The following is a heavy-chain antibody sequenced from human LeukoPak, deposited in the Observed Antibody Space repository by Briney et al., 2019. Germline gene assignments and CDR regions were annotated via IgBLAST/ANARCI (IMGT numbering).Heavy chain of an antibody. CDR2: IHPHGMF. V-gene: IGHV4-34*01. D-gene: IGHD5-24*01. Sequence: SETLSLTCAVYGGSCDDYYFSWIRQPPGKGLEWIGEIHPHGMFYYNSSLMSRVTISIDTSKTQFSLRLTSVTATDTAFYYCARGRDRSKAGDHWGQGSLVTVSS. CDR1: GGSCDDYY. CDR3: ARGRDRSKAGDH. J-gene: IGHJ4*02.